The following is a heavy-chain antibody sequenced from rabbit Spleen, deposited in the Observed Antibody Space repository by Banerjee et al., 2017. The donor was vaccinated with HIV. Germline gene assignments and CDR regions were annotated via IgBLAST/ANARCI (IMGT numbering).Heavy chain of an antibody. CDR3: ARDGAGGSYFAL. CDR1: GFSFSGRQY. D-gene: IGHD8-1*01. Sequence: ESGGGLVKPGASLTLTCTASGFSFSGRQYMCWVRQAPGKGLEWIACIDSGSSGDTYYASWAKGRFTISKTSSTTVTLQMTSLTAADTATYFCARDGAGGSYFALWGPGTLVTVS. CDR2: IDSGSSGDT. V-gene: IGHV1S40*01. J-gene: IGHJ4*01.